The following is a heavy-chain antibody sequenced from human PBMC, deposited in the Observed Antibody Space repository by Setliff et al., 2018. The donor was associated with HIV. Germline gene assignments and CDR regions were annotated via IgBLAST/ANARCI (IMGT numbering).Heavy chain of an antibody. Sequence: SETLSLTCTVSGGPLSGYFWTWIRQTPDKGLEWIGDINHSGTTNYNLSLKSRTTLSLDTSKNQLSLKLTSVVAADTGLYFWARGRDASTWYLSHFYSYYYLDVWGNGTTVTVSS. CDR1: GGPLSGYF. CDR3: ARGRDASTWYLSHFYSYYYLDV. V-gene: IGHV4-34*01. J-gene: IGHJ6*03. CDR2: INHSGTT. D-gene: IGHD6-13*01.